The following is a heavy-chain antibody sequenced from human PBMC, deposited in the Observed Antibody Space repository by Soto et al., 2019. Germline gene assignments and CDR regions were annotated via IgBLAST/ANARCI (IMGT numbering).Heavy chain of an antibody. V-gene: IGHV3-53*01. Sequence: EVQLVESGGGLIQPGGSLRLSCAASGFTVSTSYMNWVRQAPGKGLEWVSVIYVGGTSYYADSVKGRFSISRDNSKNTLYLQMNILRLEDTAVYYCAREDRYTTSWYSFDSWGQGTLVTVSS. CDR1: GFTVSTSY. CDR3: AREDRYTTSWYSFDS. CDR2: IYVGGTS. D-gene: IGHD6-13*01. J-gene: IGHJ4*02.